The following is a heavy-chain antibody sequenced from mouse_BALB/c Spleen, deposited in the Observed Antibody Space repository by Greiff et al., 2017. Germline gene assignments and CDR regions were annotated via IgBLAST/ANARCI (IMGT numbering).Heavy chain of an antibody. Sequence: VKLMESGAELVRPGVSVKISCKGSGYTFTDYAMHWVKQSHAKSLEWIGVISTYYGDASYNQKFKGKATMTVDKSSSTAYMELARLTSEDSAIYYCARSLLRQRAMDYWGQGTSVTVSS. J-gene: IGHJ4*01. CDR2: ISTYYGDA. V-gene: IGHV1S137*01. CDR1: GYTFTDYA. CDR3: ARSLLRQRAMDY. D-gene: IGHD1-2*01.